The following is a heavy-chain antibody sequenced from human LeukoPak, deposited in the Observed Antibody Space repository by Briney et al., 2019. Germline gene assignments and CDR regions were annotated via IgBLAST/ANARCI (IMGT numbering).Heavy chain of an antibody. CDR2: IKPDGSDT. CDR3: ARDTILDY. D-gene: IGHD5-24*01. CDR1: GFTFTTHW. J-gene: IGHJ4*02. Sequence: GGSLRLSCGASGFTFTTHWIHWVRQAPGKGLVWVSRIKPDGSDTNYADSVKGRFTISRDNAKNTVYLQLNSLRAEDTAVYYCARDTILDYWGQGTPVTVSS. V-gene: IGHV3-74*01.